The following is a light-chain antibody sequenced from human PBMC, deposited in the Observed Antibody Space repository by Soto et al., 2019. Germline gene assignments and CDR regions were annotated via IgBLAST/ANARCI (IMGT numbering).Light chain of an antibody. J-gene: IGKJ4*01. CDR2: AAY. V-gene: IGKV1-9*01. Sequence: DIQLTQSPSFLSASVGDRVTITCRASQDISNFLAWYQQKPGKAPKLLTYAAYTLQSGDPSRFIGSGSGREFTLTISSLQPEDFATYHCQQLNSYPIATFGGGTEVEIK. CDR1: QDISNF. CDR3: QQLNSYPIAT.